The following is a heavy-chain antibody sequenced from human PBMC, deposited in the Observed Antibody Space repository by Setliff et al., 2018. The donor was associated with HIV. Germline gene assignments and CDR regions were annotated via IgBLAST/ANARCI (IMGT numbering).Heavy chain of an antibody. J-gene: IGHJ4*02. V-gene: IGHV4-4*07. D-gene: IGHD5-18*01. CDR1: GGSISSHF. Sequence: SETLSLTCTVSGGSISSHFWTWIRQPAGKGLEWIGRFRPTGNAYYANPYYNPSLKSRVSMSVDTSKSQFSLKLNSVTAADTAVYYCARDSGGYNYGFAVGSFDYWGQGALVTVSS. CDR2: FRPTGNAYYANP. CDR3: ARDSGGYNYGFAVGSFDY.